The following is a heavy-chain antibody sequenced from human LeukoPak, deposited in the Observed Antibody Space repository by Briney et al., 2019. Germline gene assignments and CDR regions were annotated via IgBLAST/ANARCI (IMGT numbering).Heavy chain of an antibody. J-gene: IGHJ4*02. CDR1: GFTFSSYS. CDR2: ISTSSSYI. D-gene: IGHD3-3*01. V-gene: IGHV3-21*01. CDR3: ARLREIPVFGVVTKSTSYFDY. Sequence: GGSLRLSCAVSGFTFSSYSMNWVRQAPGKGLEWVSSISTSSSYIDYADSVKGRFTISRDNAKNSLYLQMSSLRTEDTAVYYCARLREIPVFGVVTKSTSYFDYWGQGTLVTVSS.